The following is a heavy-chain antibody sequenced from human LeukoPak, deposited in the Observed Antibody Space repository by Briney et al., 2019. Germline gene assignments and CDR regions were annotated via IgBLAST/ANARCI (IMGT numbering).Heavy chain of an antibody. Sequence: SETLSLTCTVSGGSISSHYWSWIRQPPGKGLEWIGYIYYTGSTKYNPSLESRVTISVDTSKNQFSLKLSSVTAADTAVHYCARKAYYYDTSGFDYWGQGTLVTVSS. CDR2: IYYTGST. V-gene: IGHV4-59*11. J-gene: IGHJ4*02. CDR1: GGSISSHY. D-gene: IGHD3-22*01. CDR3: ARKAYYYDTSGFDY.